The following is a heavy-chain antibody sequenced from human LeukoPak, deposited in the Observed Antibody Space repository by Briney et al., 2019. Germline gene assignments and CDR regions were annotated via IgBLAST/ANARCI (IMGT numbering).Heavy chain of an antibody. CDR3: ARASYYYDSSGYSPALYFDY. V-gene: IGHV1-8*01. J-gene: IGHJ4*02. D-gene: IGHD3-22*01. CDR2: MNPNSGNT. CDR1: GYTFTSYD. Sequence: ASVKVSCKASGYTFTSYDINWVRQATGQGLEWMGWMNPNSGNTGYAQKFQGRVTMTRNTSISTAYMELSSLRSEDTAVYYCARASYYYDSSGYSPALYFDYWGQGTLVTVSS.